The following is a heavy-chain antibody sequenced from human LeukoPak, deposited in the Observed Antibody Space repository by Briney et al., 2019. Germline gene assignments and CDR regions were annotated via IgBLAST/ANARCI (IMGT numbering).Heavy chain of an antibody. D-gene: IGHD6-13*01. CDR1: GGTFSSYA. V-gene: IGHV1-69*01. J-gene: IGHJ5*02. CDR2: IIPIFGTA. CDR3: ARESGYSSSWYGFDP. Sequence: VKVSCKASGGTFSSYAISWVRQAPGQGLEWMGGIIPIFGTANYAQKFQGRVTITADESTSTAYMELSSLRSKDTAVYYCARESGYSSSWYGFDPWGQGTLVTVSS.